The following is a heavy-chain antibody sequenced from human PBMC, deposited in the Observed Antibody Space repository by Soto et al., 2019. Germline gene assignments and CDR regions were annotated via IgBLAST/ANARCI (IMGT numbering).Heavy chain of an antibody. Sequence: ASVKVYCKVSGYTITELSMHWVGQAPGKGLEWMGGFDPEDGETIYAQKFQGRVTMTEDTSTDTAYMELSSLRSEDTAVYYCATDYGIAAAGIPVYFDYWGQGTLVTVSS. CDR1: GYTITELS. CDR3: ATDYGIAAAGIPVYFDY. J-gene: IGHJ4*02. V-gene: IGHV1-24*01. CDR2: FDPEDGET. D-gene: IGHD6-13*01.